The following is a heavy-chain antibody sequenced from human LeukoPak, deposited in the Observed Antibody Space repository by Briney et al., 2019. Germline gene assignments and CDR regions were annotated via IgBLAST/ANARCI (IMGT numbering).Heavy chain of an antibody. CDR1: GFTVSSNY. J-gene: IGHJ6*03. CDR3: GCGGAAMAKTEYYYYYYYMDV. D-gene: IGHD5-18*01. Sequence: GGSLRLSCAASGFTVSSNYINWVRQAPGKGLEWVSVIYIGGSTYYADSSKGRFTISRENSKNTLYLQMNSMRDEDTAVYYCGCGGAAMAKTEYYYYYYYMDVWGKGTTVTVSS. V-gene: IGHV3-66*01. CDR2: IYIGGST.